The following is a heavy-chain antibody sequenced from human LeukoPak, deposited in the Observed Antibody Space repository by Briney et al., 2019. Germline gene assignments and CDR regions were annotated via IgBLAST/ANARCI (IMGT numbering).Heavy chain of an antibody. CDR3: ARGSGYGATSYYYHGMDV. CDR1: GFTFSSYS. J-gene: IGHJ6*02. V-gene: IGHV3-48*01. Sequence: GGSLRLPCAASGFTFSSYSMNWVRQAPGKGLEWVSYISSSSSTIYYADSVKGRFTISRDNAKNSLYLQMNSLRAEDTAVYYCARGSGYGATSYYYHGMDVWGQGTTVTVSS. D-gene: IGHD5-12*01. CDR2: ISSSSSTI.